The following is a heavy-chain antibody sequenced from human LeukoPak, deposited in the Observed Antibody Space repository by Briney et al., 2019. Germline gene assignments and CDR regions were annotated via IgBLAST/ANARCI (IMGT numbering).Heavy chain of an antibody. Sequence: PSETLSLTCAVYGGSFSGYYWSWIRQPPAKGLEWIGEINHSGSTNYNPSLKSRVTISVDTSKNQFSLKLSSVTAADTAVYYCATRIYSRGWPRTPTFFDYWGQGSLVTVAS. CDR1: GGSFSGYY. J-gene: IGHJ4*02. V-gene: IGHV4-34*01. CDR2: INHSGST. CDR3: ATRIYSRGWPRTPTFFDY. D-gene: IGHD6-19*01.